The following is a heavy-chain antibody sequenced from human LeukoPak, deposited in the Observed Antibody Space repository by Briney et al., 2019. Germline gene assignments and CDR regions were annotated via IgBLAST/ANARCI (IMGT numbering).Heavy chain of an antibody. Sequence: ASVKVSCKTSGYTFSDYYIHWIRQAPGQGLEWVGWINPNSGDTDYAQKFQGRVTVTRDTSTSTVYMELSSLRSEDTAVYYCARGGALWFGVGYYYYMDVWGKGTTVTISS. CDR3: ARGGALWFGVGYYYYMDV. CDR2: INPNSGDT. J-gene: IGHJ6*03. CDR1: GYTFSDYY. V-gene: IGHV1-2*02. D-gene: IGHD3-10*01.